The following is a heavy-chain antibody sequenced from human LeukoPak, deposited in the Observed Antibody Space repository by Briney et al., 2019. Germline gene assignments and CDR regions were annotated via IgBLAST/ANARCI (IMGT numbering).Heavy chain of an antibody. CDR1: GFTFSSYS. J-gene: IGHJ4*02. D-gene: IGHD6-25*01. CDR3: AKLSRLAPSDY. V-gene: IGHV3-48*01. Sequence: PGGSLRLSCAASGFTFSSYSMNWVRQAPGKGLEWVSYISSSSSTIYYADSVKGRFTISRDNSRSTLFLQMNSLRAEDTAVYYCAKLSRLAPSDYWGQGTLVSVSS. CDR2: ISSSSSTI.